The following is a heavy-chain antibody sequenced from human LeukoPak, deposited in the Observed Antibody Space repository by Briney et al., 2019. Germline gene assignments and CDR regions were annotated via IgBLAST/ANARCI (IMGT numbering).Heavy chain of an antibody. CDR1: GGSISSSSYY. Sequence: SETLSLTCTVSGGSISSSSYYWGWIRQPPGKGLEWIGSIYYSGSTYYNPSLKSRVTISVDTSKNQFSLKLSPVTAADTAVYYCARRNYDSSGYASFDYWGQGTLVTVSS. V-gene: IGHV4-39*01. D-gene: IGHD3-22*01. CDR2: IYYSGST. CDR3: ARRNYDSSGYASFDY. J-gene: IGHJ4*02.